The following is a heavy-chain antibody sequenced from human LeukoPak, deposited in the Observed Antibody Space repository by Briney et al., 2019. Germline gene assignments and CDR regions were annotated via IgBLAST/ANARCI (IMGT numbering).Heavy chain of an antibody. J-gene: IGHJ4*02. D-gene: IGHD2-2*01. V-gene: IGHV3-23*01. CDR2: ISGSGGST. CDR1: GFTFSSYA. Sequence: GGSLRLSCAPSGFTFSSYAMSWVRQAPGKGLEWVSVISGSGGSTDYADSVKGRFTISRDNSKNTLYLQMNSLRADDTAVYYCAKYLPNQLLKDWGQGTLVTVSS. CDR3: AKYLPNQLLKD.